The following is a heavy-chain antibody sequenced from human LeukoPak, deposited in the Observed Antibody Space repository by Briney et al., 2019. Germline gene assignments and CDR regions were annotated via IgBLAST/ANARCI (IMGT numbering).Heavy chain of an antibody. V-gene: IGHV3-30-3*01. J-gene: IGHJ4*02. Sequence: GRSLRLSCAASGFTFSSYAMHWVRQAPGKGLEWVAVISYDGSNKYYADSVKGRFTISRDNSKNTLYLQMSSLRAEDTAVYYCATGDFDYWGQGTLVTVSS. CDR2: ISYDGSNK. CDR3: ATGDFDY. CDR1: GFTFSSYA. D-gene: IGHD1-14*01.